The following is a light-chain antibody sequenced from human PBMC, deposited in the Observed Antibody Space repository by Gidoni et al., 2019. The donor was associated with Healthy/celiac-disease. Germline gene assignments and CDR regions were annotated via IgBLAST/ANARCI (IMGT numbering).Light chain of an antibody. V-gene: IGKV1-39*01. CDR1: QSISSY. J-gene: IGKJ1*01. Sequence: DIQMTQSPSSLSASGGDRVTITCRASQSISSYLNCDQKKPGKAPKLLIYAASSLQSGVQSRVSCSGSVTDFTLTISSLQPEDFATYDCQQSYSTPRTFGQGTKVEIK. CDR3: QQSYSTPRT. CDR2: AAS.